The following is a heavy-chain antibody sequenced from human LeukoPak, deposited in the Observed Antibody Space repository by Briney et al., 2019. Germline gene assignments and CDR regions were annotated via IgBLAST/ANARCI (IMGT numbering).Heavy chain of an antibody. CDR1: GGSISSYY. V-gene: IGHV4-4*09. J-gene: IGHJ4*02. D-gene: IGHD4-23*01. Sequence: SETLSLTCTVSGGSISSYYRSWIRQPPGKGLEWIGYIYTSGSSNYNPSLKSRVTTSLDTSKNQFSLKLSSVTAADTAVYYCARRTVVTLFDYWGQGTLVTVSS. CDR3: ARRTVVTLFDY. CDR2: IYTSGSS.